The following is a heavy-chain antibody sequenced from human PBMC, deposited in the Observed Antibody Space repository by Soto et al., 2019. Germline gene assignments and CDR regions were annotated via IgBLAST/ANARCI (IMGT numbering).Heavy chain of an antibody. J-gene: IGHJ4*02. CDR2: IIPIFGTA. CDR3: ARGYYDRSGYCH. CDR1: GGTFSSYA. Sequence: ASVKFSCKASGGTFSSYAISWVRQAPGQGLEWMGGIIPIFGTANYAQKFQGRVTITADESASTAYMELSSLRSEDTAVYYCARGYYDRSGYCHWGQGTLVTVSS. D-gene: IGHD3-22*01. V-gene: IGHV1-69*13.